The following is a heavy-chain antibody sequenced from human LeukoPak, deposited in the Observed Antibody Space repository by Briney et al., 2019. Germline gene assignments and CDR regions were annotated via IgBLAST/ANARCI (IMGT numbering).Heavy chain of an antibody. V-gene: IGHV3-23*01. J-gene: IGHJ4*02. CDR2: ISGSGGST. CDR3: AKDHMERFLEWLFNINYFDY. Sequence: PGGSLRLSCAASGFTFSSYAMSWVRQAPGKGLEWVSAISGSGGSTYYADSVKGRFTISRDNSKNTLYLQMNSLRAEDTAVYYCAKDHMERFLEWLFNINYFDYWGQGTLVTVSS. D-gene: IGHD3-3*01. CDR1: GFTFSSYA.